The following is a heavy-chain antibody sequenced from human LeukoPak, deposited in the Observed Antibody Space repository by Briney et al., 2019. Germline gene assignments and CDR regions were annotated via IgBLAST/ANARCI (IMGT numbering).Heavy chain of an antibody. J-gene: IGHJ6*03. CDR1: GGAISSGSYY. V-gene: IGHV4-61*01. CDR3: ARAGELEPDYYYYMDV. Sequence: SETLSLTCTVSGGAISSGSYYWSWIRQPPGKGLEWIGYIYYSGSTNYNPSLKSRVTISVDTSKNQFSLKLSSVTAADTAVYYCARAGELEPDYYYYMDVWGKGTTVTVSS. CDR2: IYYSGST. D-gene: IGHD1-1*01.